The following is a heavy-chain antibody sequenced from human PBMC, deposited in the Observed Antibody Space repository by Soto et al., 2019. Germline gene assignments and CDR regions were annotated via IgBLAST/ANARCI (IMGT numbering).Heavy chain of an antibody. CDR2: VYYSGKT. D-gene: IGHD2-15*01. V-gene: IGHV4-30-4*01. Sequence: TLSLTCPVSGVSISSGDYYWSWIRQSPGKGLEWIGYVYYSGKTYYNPSLQSRGTISVDTSKNQFSLKVSSVTVADTAVYYCARQEEIGQYSFDYWGQGTPGTV. CDR1: GVSISSGDYY. J-gene: IGHJ4*02. CDR3: ARQEEIGQYSFDY.